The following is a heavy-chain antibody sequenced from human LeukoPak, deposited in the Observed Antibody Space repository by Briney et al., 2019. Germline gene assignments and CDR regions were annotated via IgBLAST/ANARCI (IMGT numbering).Heavy chain of an antibody. CDR3: ARTHIVVVVAATLSRAFDI. J-gene: IGHJ3*02. CDR1: GGTFSSYA. CDR2: IIPILGIA. Sequence: SVKVSCKASGGTFSSYAISWVRQAPGQGLEWMGRIIPILGIANYAQKFQGRVTITADKSTSTAYMELSSLRSEDTAAYYCARTHIVVVVAATLSRAFDIWGQGTMVTVSS. D-gene: IGHD2-15*01. V-gene: IGHV1-69*04.